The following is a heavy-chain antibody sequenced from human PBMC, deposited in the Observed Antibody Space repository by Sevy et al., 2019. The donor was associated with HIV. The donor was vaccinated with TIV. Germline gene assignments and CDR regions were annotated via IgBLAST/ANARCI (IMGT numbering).Heavy chain of an antibody. CDR1: GFTFSSYG. V-gene: IGHV3-33*01. CDR2: IWYDGSKK. D-gene: IGHD4-4*01. J-gene: IGHJ4*02. Sequence: GGSLRLSCAASGFTFSSYGMHWVRQAPGKGLEWVAVIWYDGSKKYYTDSVKGRCTISRDNSKNTLYLQMNSLRAEDTAVYYYARGFHNYLFWGQGTLVTVSS. CDR3: ARGFHNYLF.